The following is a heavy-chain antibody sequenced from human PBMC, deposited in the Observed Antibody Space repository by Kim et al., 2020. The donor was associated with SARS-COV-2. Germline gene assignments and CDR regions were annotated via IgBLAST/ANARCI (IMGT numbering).Heavy chain of an antibody. CDR2: INTNTGNP. CDR3: ARDWGLRGVIIANWFDP. J-gene: IGHJ5*02. Sequence: ASVKVSCKASGYTFTSYAMNWVRQAPGQGLEWMGWINTNTGNPTYAQGFTGRFVFSLDTSVSTAYLQISSLKAEDTAVYYCARDWGLRGVIIANWFDPWGQGTLVTVSS. D-gene: IGHD3-10*01. V-gene: IGHV7-4-1*02. CDR1: GYTFTSYA.